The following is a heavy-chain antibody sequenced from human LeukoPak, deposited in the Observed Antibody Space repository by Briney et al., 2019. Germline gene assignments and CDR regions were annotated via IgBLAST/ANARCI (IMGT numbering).Heavy chain of an antibody. Sequence: GGSLRLSCTASGLTLSLYSMHWVRQAPGKGLQWVSSIGRSSQYIYYGDSVRGRFTISRDNAKNSLYLDMNSPRAEDTAVSYCARDASNIDFAPYFYYMDVWGKGTTVTVSS. D-gene: IGHD3-3*01. CDR1: GLTLSLYS. V-gene: IGHV3-21*01. CDR3: ARDASNIDFAPYFYYMDV. J-gene: IGHJ6*03. CDR2: IGRSSQYI.